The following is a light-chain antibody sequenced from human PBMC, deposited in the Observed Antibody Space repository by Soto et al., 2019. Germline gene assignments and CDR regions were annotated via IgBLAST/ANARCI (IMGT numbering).Light chain of an antibody. CDR1: SSDVGVYNY. Sequence: QSALTQPRSVSGSPGQSVTISCTGTSSDVGVYNYVSWYQHHPGKAPKLMIYDVTKRPSGVRDRFSASKSGNTASLTISGLQAEDEADYYCCSYAGSYTYVFGTGTKV. CDR3: CSYAGSYTYV. V-gene: IGLV2-11*01. CDR2: DVT. J-gene: IGLJ1*01.